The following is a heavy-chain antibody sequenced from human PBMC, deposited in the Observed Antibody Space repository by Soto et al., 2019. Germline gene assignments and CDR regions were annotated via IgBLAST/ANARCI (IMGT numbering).Heavy chain of an antibody. CDR3: ARAYCGGDCYSALVAFDI. CDR1: GGTFSSYA. J-gene: IGHJ3*02. D-gene: IGHD2-21*02. CDR2: IIPIFGTA. V-gene: IGHV1-69*13. Sequence: GASVKVSCKASGGTFSSYAISCVRQAPGQGLEWMGGIIPIFGTANYAQKFQGRVTITADESTSTAYMELSSLRSEDTAVYYCARAYCGGDCYSALVAFDIWGQGTMVTV.